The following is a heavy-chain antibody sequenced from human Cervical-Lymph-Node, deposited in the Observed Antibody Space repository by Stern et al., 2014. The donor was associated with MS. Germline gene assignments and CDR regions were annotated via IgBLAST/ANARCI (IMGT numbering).Heavy chain of an antibody. Sequence: QVQLVQSGAEVRKPGASVKVSCKASGYTFSSYGIHWVRQAPGQGLEWMGWISAYNGSTNYAQKVKGSVTMTTDTSRSTAYMELRSLRSDDTAVYSCAYSRYCSTTRCYNAFDMWGQGTMVSVSS. CDR1: GYTFSSYG. CDR3: AYSRYCSTTRCYNAFDM. CDR2: ISAYNGST. J-gene: IGHJ3*02. V-gene: IGHV1-18*01. D-gene: IGHD2-2*02.